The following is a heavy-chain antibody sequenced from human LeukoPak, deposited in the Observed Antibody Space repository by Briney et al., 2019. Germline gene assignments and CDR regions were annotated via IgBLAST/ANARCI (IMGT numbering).Heavy chain of an antibody. J-gene: IGHJ4*02. CDR2: ISGSGGST. CDR3: TKDRGTMIVVALDY. Sequence: GGSLRLSCAASGFTFSSYAMSWVRQAPGKGLEWVSAISGSGGSTYYAHSVKGRFTISRDNSKNTLYLQMNSLRAEDTAVYYCTKDRGTMIVVALDYWGQGTLVTVSS. V-gene: IGHV3-23*01. CDR1: GFTFSSYA. D-gene: IGHD3-22*01.